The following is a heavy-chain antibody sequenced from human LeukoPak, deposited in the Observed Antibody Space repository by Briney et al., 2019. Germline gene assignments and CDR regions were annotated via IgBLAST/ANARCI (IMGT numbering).Heavy chain of an antibody. J-gene: IGHJ4*02. D-gene: IGHD3-9*01. CDR1: GGSISSYY. Sequence: SETLSLTCTVSGGSISSYYWSWIRQPPGKGVEWIGYIYYSGSTNYNPSLKSRVTISVDTSKNQFSLRLNSVTAADTAVYYCARFEGYDFLTGYAYYFDYWGQGTLVTVSS. V-gene: IGHV4-59*01. CDR2: IYYSGST. CDR3: ARFEGYDFLTGYAYYFDY.